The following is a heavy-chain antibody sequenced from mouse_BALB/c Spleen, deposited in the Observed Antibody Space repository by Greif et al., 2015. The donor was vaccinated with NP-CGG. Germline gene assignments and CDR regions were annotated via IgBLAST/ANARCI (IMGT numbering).Heavy chain of an antibody. D-gene: IGHD1-1*01. V-gene: IGHV1-84*02. CDR1: GYTFTDYY. CDR2: IYPGSGNT. CDR3: AMDYYGNAMDY. J-gene: IGHJ4*01. Sequence: QVHVKQSGPELVKPGASVRISCKASGYTFTDYYINWVKQKPGQGLEWIGWIYPGSGNTKYNEKFKGKATLTVDTSSSTAYMQLSSLTSEDTAVYFCAMDYYGNAMDYWGQGTSVTVSS.